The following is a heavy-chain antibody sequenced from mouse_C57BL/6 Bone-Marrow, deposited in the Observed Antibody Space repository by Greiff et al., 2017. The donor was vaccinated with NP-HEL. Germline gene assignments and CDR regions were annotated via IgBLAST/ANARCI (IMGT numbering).Heavy chain of an antibody. V-gene: IGHV1-50*01. D-gene: IGHD1-1*01. CDR2: IDPSDSYT. J-gene: IGHJ3*01. Sequence: QVQLQQPGAELVKPGASVKLSCKASGYTFTTYWMQWVKQRPGQGLEWIGEIDPSDSYTNYNQKFKGKATLTVDTSSSTAYMQLSSLTSEDSAVYYCARKAYYGRSYEFAYWGQGPLVTVSA. CDR1: GYTFTTYW. CDR3: ARKAYYGRSYEFAY.